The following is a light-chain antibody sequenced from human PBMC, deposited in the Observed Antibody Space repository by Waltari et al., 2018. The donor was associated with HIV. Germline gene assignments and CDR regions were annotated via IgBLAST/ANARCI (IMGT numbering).Light chain of an antibody. CDR3: QQGYGRPT. CDR2: AAS. CDR1: QTISTY. Sequence: DIQITQSPSSLSAHLGDRIIITCRASQTISTYVNWYQQKAGRAPNLLIYAASTLQSGVPSRFSGSGSGTDFILTINSLKAEDFATYYCQQGYGRPTFGPGTRVDV. V-gene: IGKV1-39*01. J-gene: IGKJ3*01.